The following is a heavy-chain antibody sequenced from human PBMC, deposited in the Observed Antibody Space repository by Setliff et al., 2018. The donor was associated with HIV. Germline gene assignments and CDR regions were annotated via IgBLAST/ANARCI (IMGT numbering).Heavy chain of an antibody. J-gene: IGHJ5*01. V-gene: IGHV3-74*01. CDR2: INTDVSST. Sequence: GSLRLSCAASGFTFSSYWMHWVRQAPGKGLVWVSRINTDVSSTSYADSVKGRFTNSRDNAKNTLYLQMDSLRAEDTAVYYCARGGANPSWFDSWGQGTLVTVSS. D-gene: IGHD3-16*01. CDR3: ARGGANPSWFDS. CDR1: GFTFSSYW.